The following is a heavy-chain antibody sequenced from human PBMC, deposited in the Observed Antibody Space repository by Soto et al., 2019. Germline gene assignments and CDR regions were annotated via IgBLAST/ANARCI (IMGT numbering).Heavy chain of an antibody. D-gene: IGHD2-8*01. Sequence: SETLSLTCAVYGGSFSGYYWSWIRQPPGKGLEWIGEINHSGSTNYNPSLKSRVTISVDTSKNQFSLKLSSVTAADTAVYYCARGGDIVLMVYAMDSWYFDLWGRGTLVTVSS. CDR1: GGSFSGYY. CDR2: INHSGST. CDR3: ARGGDIVLMVYAMDSWYFDL. J-gene: IGHJ2*01. V-gene: IGHV4-34*01.